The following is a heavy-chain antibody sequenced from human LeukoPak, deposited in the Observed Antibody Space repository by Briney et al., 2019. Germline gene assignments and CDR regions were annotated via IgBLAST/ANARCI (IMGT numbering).Heavy chain of an antibody. D-gene: IGHD3-3*01. CDR2: IYYSGST. CDR1: GGSISSSSYY. V-gene: IGHV4-39*07. J-gene: IGHJ5*02. Sequence: SETLSLTCTVSGGSISSSSYYLGWIRQPPGKGLEWIGSIYYSGSTYYNPSLKSRVTISVDTSKNQFSLKLSSVTAADTAVYYCARGYYDFWSGYNWFDPWGQGTLVTVSS. CDR3: ARGYYDFWSGYNWFDP.